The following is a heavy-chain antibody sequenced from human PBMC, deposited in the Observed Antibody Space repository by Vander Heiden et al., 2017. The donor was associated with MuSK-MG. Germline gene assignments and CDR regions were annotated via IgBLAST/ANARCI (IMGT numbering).Heavy chain of an antibody. D-gene: IGHD6-6*01. V-gene: IGHV3-7*01. Sequence: EVRLVGSGGGLVRPGGSLSLPCAASGSPFVSSCMTWVRQAQGKGLEWVSNIKQDGSEKYYVDSVNGRFTISRDNAKNSLYLQMNSLRAEYTAVYYCVRSSSVDAFDYWGQGTLVTVSS. CDR3: VRSSSVDAFDY. CDR1: GSPFVSSC. J-gene: IGHJ4*02. CDR2: IKQDGSEK.